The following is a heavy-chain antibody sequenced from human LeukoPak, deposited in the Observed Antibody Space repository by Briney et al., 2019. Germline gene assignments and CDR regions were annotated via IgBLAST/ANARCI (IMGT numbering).Heavy chain of an antibody. CDR2: INHSGST. D-gene: IGHD2-21*02. V-gene: IGHV4-34*01. CDR3: ARVSVHCGGDRYFDY. CDR1: GGSFSGYY. J-gene: IGHJ4*02. Sequence: SETLSLTCAVHGGSFSGYYWSWIRQPPGKGLEWIGEINHSGSTNYNPSLKSRVTISVDTSKNQFSLKLSSVTAADTAVYYCARVSVHCGGDRYFDYWGQGTLVTVSS.